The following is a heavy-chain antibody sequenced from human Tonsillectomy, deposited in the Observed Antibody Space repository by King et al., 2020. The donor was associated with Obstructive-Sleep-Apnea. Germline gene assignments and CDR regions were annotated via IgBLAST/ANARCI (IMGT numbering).Heavy chain of an antibody. CDR1: GFTFNSYG. CDR3: AKEWGSGYDWTLFYYDY. CDR2: VSYDGSNK. Sequence: VQLVESGGGVVQPGRSRRLSCAASGFTFNSYGMHWVRQAQGKGLEWVAVVSYDGSNKFYADSVKGRFAISRDNSENTLYLQMNSLRAEDTAVYYCAKEWGSGYDWTLFYYDYWGQGTLVTVSS. D-gene: IGHD5-12*01. J-gene: IGHJ4*02. V-gene: IGHV3-30*18.